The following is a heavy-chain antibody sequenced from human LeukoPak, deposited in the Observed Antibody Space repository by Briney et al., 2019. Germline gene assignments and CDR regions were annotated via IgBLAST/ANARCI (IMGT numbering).Heavy chain of an antibody. Sequence: SETLSLTCAVYGGSFSGYYWSWIRQPPGKGLEWIGEINHSGSTNYNPSLKSRVTISVDTSKNQFSLKLSSVTAADTAVYYCASRQQWLPFDYWGQGTLVTVSS. D-gene: IGHD6-19*01. J-gene: IGHJ4*02. CDR2: INHSGST. V-gene: IGHV4-34*01. CDR1: GGSFSGYY. CDR3: ASRQQWLPFDY.